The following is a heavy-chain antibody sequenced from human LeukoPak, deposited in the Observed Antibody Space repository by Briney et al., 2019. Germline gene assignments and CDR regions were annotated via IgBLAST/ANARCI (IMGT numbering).Heavy chain of an antibody. J-gene: IGHJ4*02. CDR3: ARSPGVRCPKYYFDY. CDR1: GFTFSSYA. Sequence: GSLRLSCAASGFTFSSYAMHWVRQAPGKGLEWVAVISYDGSNKYYADSVKGRFTISRDNSKNTLYLQMNSLRAEDTAVYYCARSPGVRCPKYYFDYWGQGTLVTVSS. CDR2: ISYDGSNK. D-gene: IGHD3-3*01. V-gene: IGHV3-30-3*01.